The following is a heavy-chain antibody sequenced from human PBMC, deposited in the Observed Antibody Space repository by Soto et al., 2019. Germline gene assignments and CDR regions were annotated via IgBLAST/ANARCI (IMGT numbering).Heavy chain of an antibody. CDR1: GGTFSSYT. V-gene: IGHV1-69*02. Sequence: GASVKVSCKASGGTFSSYTISWVRQAPGQGLEWMGRIIPILGIANYAQKFQGRVTITADKSTSTAYMELSSLRSEDTAVYYCARAGWNHVFDAFDIWGQGTMVTVSS. D-gene: IGHD1-1*01. J-gene: IGHJ3*02. CDR2: IIPILGIA. CDR3: ARAGWNHVFDAFDI.